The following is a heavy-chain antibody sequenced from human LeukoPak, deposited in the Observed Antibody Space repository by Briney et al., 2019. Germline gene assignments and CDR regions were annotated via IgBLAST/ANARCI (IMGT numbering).Heavy chain of an antibody. CDR1: GYTFTSYG. Sequence: ASVKVSCKASGYTFTSYGISWVRQAPGQGLEWMGWISAYNGNTNYALKLQGRVTMTTDTSTSTAYMELRSLRSDDTAVYYCARAYYGPGSGGMDVWGQGTTVTVSS. CDR3: ARAYYGPGSGGMDV. CDR2: ISAYNGNT. D-gene: IGHD4-17*01. J-gene: IGHJ6*02. V-gene: IGHV1-18*01.